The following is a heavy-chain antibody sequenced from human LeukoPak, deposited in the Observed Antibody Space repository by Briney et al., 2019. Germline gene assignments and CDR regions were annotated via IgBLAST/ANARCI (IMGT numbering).Heavy chain of an antibody. D-gene: IGHD1/OR15-1a*01. CDR2: IYYTGTT. Sequence: SETLSLTCTVSGGSISRHYWSCIRQPPGKGLEWIGYIYYTGTTRYNPSLQRRVTISVDTPGNDLSLRLTSVTAADTAVYYCARLLNNDHRGDPDTFDIWGHGTVVAVSS. J-gene: IGHJ3*02. V-gene: IGHV4-59*11. CDR1: GGSISRHY. CDR3: ARLLNNDHRGDPDTFDI.